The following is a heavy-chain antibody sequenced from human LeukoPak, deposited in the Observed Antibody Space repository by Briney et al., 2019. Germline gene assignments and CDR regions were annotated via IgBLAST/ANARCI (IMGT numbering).Heavy chain of an antibody. CDR1: GYTFTGYY. Sequence: ASVKVSCKASGYTFTGYYMHWVRQAPGQGLEWMGWINPNSGGTNYAQKFQGRVTMTRDTSISTAYMELSRLRSDDTAVYYCARDGDLLLWSGELLYYWGQGTLVTVSS. V-gene: IGHV1-2*02. CDR3: ARDGDLLLWSGELLYY. J-gene: IGHJ4*02. CDR2: INPNSGGT. D-gene: IGHD3-10*01.